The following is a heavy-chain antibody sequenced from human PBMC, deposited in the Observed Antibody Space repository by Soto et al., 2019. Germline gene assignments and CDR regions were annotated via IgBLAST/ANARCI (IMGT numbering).Heavy chain of an antibody. V-gene: IGHV4-34*01. D-gene: IGHD6-19*01. CDR1: GGSFSGYY. CDR2: INHSGST. J-gene: IGHJ4*02. CDR3: ASRGWYGEFDY. Sequence: QVQLQQWGAGLLKPSETLSLTCAVYGGSFSGYYWSWIRQPPGKGLEWIGEINHSGSTNYNPSLKSRVTISVDTSKNQFSLKLSSVTAADTAVYYCASRGWYGEFDYWGQGTLVTVSS.